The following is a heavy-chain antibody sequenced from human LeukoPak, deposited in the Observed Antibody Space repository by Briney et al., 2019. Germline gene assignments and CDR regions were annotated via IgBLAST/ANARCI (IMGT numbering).Heavy chain of an antibody. Sequence: PSQTLSLTCTVSGGSIISGHYYWTWIRQHPGKGLEWIGDIYYSGSTSHNPSLKSRVIISVDTSKNQFSLKLSSVTAADTAVYYCARGGYSYAHYFDYWGQGTLVTVSS. CDR3: ARGGYSYAHYFDY. CDR1: GGSIISGHYY. V-gene: IGHV4-31*03. J-gene: IGHJ4*02. D-gene: IGHD5-18*01. CDR2: IYYSGST.